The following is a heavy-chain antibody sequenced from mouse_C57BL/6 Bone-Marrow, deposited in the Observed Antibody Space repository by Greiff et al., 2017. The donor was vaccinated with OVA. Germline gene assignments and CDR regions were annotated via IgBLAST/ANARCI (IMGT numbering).Heavy chain of an antibody. CDR3: TGYYGSSPSY. Sequence: EVQLQQSGAELVRPGASVKLSCTASGFNFKDDYMHWVKQSPEQGLEWIGWIGPENGDTESASKFQGKATLTADTSTNTAYLQLSSLTSEDTAVYYCTGYYGSSPSYWGQGTTLTVSS. V-gene: IGHV14-4*01. D-gene: IGHD1-1*01. J-gene: IGHJ2*01. CDR1: GFNFKDDY. CDR2: IGPENGDT.